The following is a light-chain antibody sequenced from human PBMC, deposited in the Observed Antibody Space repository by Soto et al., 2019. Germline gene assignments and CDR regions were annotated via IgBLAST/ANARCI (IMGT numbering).Light chain of an antibody. V-gene: IGKV1-39*01. J-gene: IGKJ5*01. CDR3: QQSYTTPIT. Sequence: DIQMTQSAATLSGSVGDRVTITCLASQTISSWLAWYQQKPGKAPKLLIYGASSLQSGVPSRFSGSGSGSDFTLTISIVQPDDFATYYCQQSYTTPITFGQGTRVAIK. CDR1: QTISSW. CDR2: GAS.